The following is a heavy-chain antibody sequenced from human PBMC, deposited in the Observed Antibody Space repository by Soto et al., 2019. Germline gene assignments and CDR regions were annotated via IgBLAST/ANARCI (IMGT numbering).Heavy chain of an antibody. CDR3: ARDGAYCSGTGCRDYYHYMDV. D-gene: IGHD2-2*01. V-gene: IGHV3-21*01. CDR2: ISGSSSYI. J-gene: IGHJ6*03. CDR1: GFSFTDYS. Sequence: EVQLVESGGGLVKPGGSLRLSCAASGFSFTDYSMNWVRQAPGKGLEWVSSISGSSSYIYYADSLKGRFTVSRDNAERSLFLHMNSLGAEDTAVYYCARDGAYCSGTGCRDYYHYMDVWGKGTTVTVSS.